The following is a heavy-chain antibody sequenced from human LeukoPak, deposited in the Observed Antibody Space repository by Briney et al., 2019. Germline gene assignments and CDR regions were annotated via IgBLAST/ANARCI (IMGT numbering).Heavy chain of an antibody. CDR1: GVSVSSGNYY. CDR3: ARLIAARPLRVLDY. J-gene: IGHJ4*02. Sequence: KTSETLSLTCTVSGVSVSSGNYYWRWIRQPPGKGLEWIGYIYFRWSTNYNPSLKSRVTISVDTSKNQFSLKLSSVTAADTAVYYCARLIAARPLRVLDYWGQGTLVTVSS. CDR2: IYFRWST. V-gene: IGHV4-61*01. D-gene: IGHD6-6*01.